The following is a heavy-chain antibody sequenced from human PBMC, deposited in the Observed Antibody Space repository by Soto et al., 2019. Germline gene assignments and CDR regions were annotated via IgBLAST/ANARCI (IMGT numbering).Heavy chain of an antibody. Sequence: GGSLRLSCAVSGFTFSSYWMSWVRQAPGKGLEWVANIKQDGSEKNYVDSVKGRFTISRDNAKNSLYLQVDSLRAEDTAVYYCARDGSVRYYYYYYYMDVGGKGTTGTVSS. V-gene: IGHV3-7*01. D-gene: IGHD6-6*01. CDR1: GFTFSSYW. J-gene: IGHJ6*03. CDR2: IKQDGSEK. CDR3: ARDGSVRYYYYYYYMDV.